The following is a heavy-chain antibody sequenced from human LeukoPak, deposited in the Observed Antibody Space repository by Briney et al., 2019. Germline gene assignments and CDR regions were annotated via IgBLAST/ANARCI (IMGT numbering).Heavy chain of an antibody. CDR3: ARESATSSFSFES. CDR1: GFDFSSYT. Sequence: GGSLRLSCAASGFDFSSYTMNWVRQAPGKGLEWVSSISASSAFIHYADSVKGRFTVSRDNAKSSLFLQMDRLSDEDTAIYYCARESATSSFSFESWGQGVLVPVSS. CDR2: ISASSAFI. V-gene: IGHV3-21*01. D-gene: IGHD5-12*01. J-gene: IGHJ4*02.